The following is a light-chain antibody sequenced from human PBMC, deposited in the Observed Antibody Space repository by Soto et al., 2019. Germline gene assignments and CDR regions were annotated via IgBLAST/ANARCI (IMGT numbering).Light chain of an antibody. CDR3: ATWHDSLNGL. Sequence: FLLSHPAPASTPPGQRLTISCSRSRSNIGSKTVTWYQQLPGAAPNLLIDHNNQRASGVPDRFSGSKSGTSASLAISGLQSEDEADYYCATWHDSLNGLFGPGTKVTVL. CDR1: RSNIGSKT. J-gene: IGLJ1*01. CDR2: HNN. V-gene: IGLV1-44*01.